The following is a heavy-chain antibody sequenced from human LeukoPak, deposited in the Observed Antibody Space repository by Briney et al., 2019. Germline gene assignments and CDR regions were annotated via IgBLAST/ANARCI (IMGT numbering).Heavy chain of an antibody. CDR1: GFTFSSYG. V-gene: IGHV3-23*01. CDR2: ISCSGGST. CDR3: AKAPVTSCRGAYCYPFDS. D-gene: IGHD2-21*01. Sequence: GGSLRLSCAASGFTFSSYGMSWVRQAPGKGLECVSAISCSGGSTYYADSVKRRFTISRDNSKNTLYLKMNSLRAEDAAVYFCAKAPVTSCRGAYCYPFDSWGQGTLVTVSS. J-gene: IGHJ4*02.